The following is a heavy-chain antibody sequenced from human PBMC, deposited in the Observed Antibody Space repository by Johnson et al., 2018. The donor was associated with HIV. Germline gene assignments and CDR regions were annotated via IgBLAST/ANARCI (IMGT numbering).Heavy chain of an antibody. CDR1: GFTVSSNY. Sequence: VQLVESGGGLIQPGGSLRLSCAASGFTVSSNYMSWVRQAPGKGLEWVSVIYSGGSTYYADSVKGRFTVSSDYSENTLYLQMNSLTAEDTAVYYCATEGSKWELIVEGFAVWGQGTMVTVSS. D-gene: IGHD1-26*01. J-gene: IGHJ3*01. CDR2: IYSGGST. V-gene: IGHV3-53*01. CDR3: ATEGSKWELIVEGFAV.